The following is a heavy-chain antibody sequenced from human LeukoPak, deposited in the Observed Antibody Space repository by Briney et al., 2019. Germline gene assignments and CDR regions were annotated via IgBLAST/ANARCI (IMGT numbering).Heavy chain of an antibody. D-gene: IGHD5-12*01. Sequence: PSETLSLTCAVYGGSFSGYYWSWIRQPPGKGLEWIGEINHSGRTNYNPSLKSRVTISIDTSKNQFALKLTSVTAADTAVYYCATGGDSGYRPAAFDIWGQGTMVTVSS. J-gene: IGHJ3*02. CDR3: ATGGDSGYRPAAFDI. CDR2: INHSGRT. V-gene: IGHV4-34*01. CDR1: GGSFSGYY.